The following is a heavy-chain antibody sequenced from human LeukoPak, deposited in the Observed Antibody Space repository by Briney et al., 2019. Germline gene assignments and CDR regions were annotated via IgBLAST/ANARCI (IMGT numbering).Heavy chain of an antibody. Sequence: SQTLSLTCTVSGGSISSGSYYWSWIRQPAGKGLEWIGRIYTSGSTNCNPSLKSRVTISVDTSKNQFSLKLSSVTAADTAVYYCARGYCSSTSCYKRWAFDIWGQGTMVTVSS. CDR2: IYTSGST. J-gene: IGHJ3*02. CDR3: ARGYCSSTSCYKRWAFDI. V-gene: IGHV4-61*02. CDR1: GGSISSGSYY. D-gene: IGHD2-2*02.